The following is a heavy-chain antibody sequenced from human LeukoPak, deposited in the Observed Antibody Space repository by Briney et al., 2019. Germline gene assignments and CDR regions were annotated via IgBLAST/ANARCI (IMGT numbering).Heavy chain of an antibody. V-gene: IGHV3-7*01. D-gene: IGHD6-19*01. J-gene: IGHJ4*02. CDR2: IKQDGSEK. CDR1: GFTFSNYW. CDR3: ARVQGSSGPGIFEY. Sequence: PGGSLRLSCAASGFTFSNYWMSWVRQAPGKGLEWVANIKQDGSEKYYVDSVKGRFTVSRDNAKNSLYLQMNSLRAEDTAVYHCARVQGSSGPGIFEYWGQGTLVTVSS.